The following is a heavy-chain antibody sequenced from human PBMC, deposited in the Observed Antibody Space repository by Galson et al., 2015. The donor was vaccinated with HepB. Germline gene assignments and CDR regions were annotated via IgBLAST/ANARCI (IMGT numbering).Heavy chain of an antibody. D-gene: IGHD2-2*02. J-gene: IGHJ4*02. CDR1: GYTFTGYY. CDR2: ISAYNGNT. Sequence: SVKVSCKASGYTFTGYYMHWVRQAPGQGLEWMGWISAYNGNTNYAQKLQGRVTMTTDTSTSTAYMELRSLRSDDTAVYYCARGRAYCSSTSCHIDYWGQGTLVTVSS. V-gene: IGHV1-18*04. CDR3: ARGRAYCSSTSCHIDY.